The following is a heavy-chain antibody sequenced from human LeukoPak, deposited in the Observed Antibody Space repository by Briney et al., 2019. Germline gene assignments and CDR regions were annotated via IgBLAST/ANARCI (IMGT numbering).Heavy chain of an antibody. CDR1: GYTFTSYD. D-gene: IGHD3-10*01. V-gene: IGHV1-8*01. Sequence: AASVKVSCKASGYTFTSYDINWVRQATGQGREWMGWMNPNSGNTGYAQKFQGRVTMTRNTSISTAYMELSSLRSEDTAVYYCARFGSGSYYVFVPYYYYYGMDVWGQGTTVTVSS. J-gene: IGHJ6*02. CDR2: MNPNSGNT. CDR3: ARFGSGSYYVFVPYYYYYGMDV.